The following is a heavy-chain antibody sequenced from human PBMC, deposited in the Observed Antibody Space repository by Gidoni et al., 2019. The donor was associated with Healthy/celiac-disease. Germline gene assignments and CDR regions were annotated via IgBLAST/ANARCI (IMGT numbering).Heavy chain of an antibody. CDR3: ARWAHIVVVTAIRGWFDP. D-gene: IGHD2-21*02. J-gene: IGHJ5*02. CDR2: IIPIFGTA. Sequence: QVQLVQSGAEVKKPGSSVKVSCKASGGTFSSYAISWVRQAPGQGLEWMGGIIPIFGTANYAQKFQGRVTITADESTSIAYMELSSLRSEDTAVYYCARWAHIVVVTAIRGWFDPWGQGTLVTVSS. CDR1: GGTFSSYA. V-gene: IGHV1-69*01.